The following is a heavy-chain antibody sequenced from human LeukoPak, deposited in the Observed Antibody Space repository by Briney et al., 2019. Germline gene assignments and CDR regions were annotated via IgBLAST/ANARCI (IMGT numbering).Heavy chain of an antibody. Sequence: GGSLRLSCAASEITFSNYWLHWVRQAPGKGPVWVSRIHSDGSSTTYADSVKGRFTISRDNAKNSLYLQMNSLRAEDTAVYYCARGQLYCSAGNCYHSYFDYWGQGTLVTVSS. D-gene: IGHD2-15*01. CDR3: ARGQLYCSAGNCYHSYFDY. V-gene: IGHV3-74*01. J-gene: IGHJ4*02. CDR2: IHSDGSST. CDR1: EITFSNYW.